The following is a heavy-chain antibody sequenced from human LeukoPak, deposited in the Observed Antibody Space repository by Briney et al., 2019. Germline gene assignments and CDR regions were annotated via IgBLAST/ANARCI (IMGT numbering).Heavy chain of an antibody. CDR1: GFTFSSYA. V-gene: IGHV3-30-3*01. CDR2: ISYDGSNK. CDR3: ARCPLEQGPYYFDY. J-gene: IGHJ4*02. Sequence: GRSLRLSCAASGFTFSSYAMHWVRQAPGKGLEWVAVISYDGSNKYYADSVKGRFTISRDNSKNTLYLQMNSLRAEDTAVYYCARCPLEQGPYYFDYWGQGILVTVSS.